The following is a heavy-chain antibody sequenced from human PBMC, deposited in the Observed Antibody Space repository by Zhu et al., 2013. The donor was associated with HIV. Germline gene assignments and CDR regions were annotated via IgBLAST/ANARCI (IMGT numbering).Heavy chain of an antibody. CDR1: GFTFTSSA. D-gene: IGHD5-12*01. Sequence: QMQLVQSGPEVKKPGTSVKVSCKASGFTFTSSAVQWVRQARGQRLEWIGWIVVGSGNTNYAQKFQERVTITRDMSTSTAYMELSSLRSEDTAVYYCAACSRDGYNYVAFDIWGQGTMVTVSS. J-gene: IGHJ3*02. V-gene: IGHV1-58*01. CDR3: AACSRDGYNYVAFDI. CDR2: IVVGSGNT.